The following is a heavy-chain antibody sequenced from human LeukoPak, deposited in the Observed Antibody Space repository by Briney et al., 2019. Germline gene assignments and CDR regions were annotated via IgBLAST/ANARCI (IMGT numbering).Heavy chain of an antibody. CDR2: IYHSGST. V-gene: IGHV4-61*08. J-gene: IGHJ4*02. CDR1: GGSISSGDYH. D-gene: IGHD3-22*01. Sequence: SETLSLTCTVSGGSISSGDYHWTWIRQPPGKGLEWIGSIYHSGSTNDNPSLKSRVTTSVDTSKNQFSLKLSSVTAADTAVYYCARRGYYYDSSHYYYFDYWGQGTLVTVSS. CDR3: ARRGYYYDSSHYYYFDY.